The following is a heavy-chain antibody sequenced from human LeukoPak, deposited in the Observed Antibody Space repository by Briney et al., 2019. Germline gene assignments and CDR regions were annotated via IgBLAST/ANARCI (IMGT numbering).Heavy chain of an antibody. V-gene: IGHV3-11*01. CDR2: ISSSGSTI. CDR3: ASLYSYGSLDY. D-gene: IGHD5-18*01. J-gene: IGHJ4*02. Sequence: LSLTCTVSGGSISSYYWSWIRQAPGKGLEWVSYISSSGSTIYYADSVKGRFTISRDNAKNSLYLQMNSLRAEDTAVYYCASLYSYGSLDYWGQGTLVTVSS. CDR1: GGSISSYY.